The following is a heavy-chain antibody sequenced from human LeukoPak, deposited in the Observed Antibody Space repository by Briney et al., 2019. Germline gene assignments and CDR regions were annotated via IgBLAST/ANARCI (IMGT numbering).Heavy chain of an antibody. V-gene: IGHV6-1*01. Sequence: SQTLSLTCAISGDSVSFNSDVWNWIRQSPSRGLEWLGRAYYRSKWLYDYAVSVKSRLTITPDTAKNQFSLQPNSVTPEDTAVYDCGRDANWGLDALDIWGQGTMVTVSS. D-gene: IGHD7-27*01. CDR1: GDSVSFNSDV. CDR3: GRDANWGLDALDI. J-gene: IGHJ3*02. CDR2: AYYRSKWLY.